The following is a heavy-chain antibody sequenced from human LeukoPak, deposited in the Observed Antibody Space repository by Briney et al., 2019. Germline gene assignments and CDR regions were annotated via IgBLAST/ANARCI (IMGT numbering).Heavy chain of an antibody. V-gene: IGHV4-59*01. CDR2: IYYSGST. CDR3: ARDVWFGDGLDYYYYGMDV. D-gene: IGHD3-10*01. CDR1: GGSISSYY. Sequence: SETLSLTCTVSGGSISSYYWSWIRQPPGKGLEWIGYIYYSGSTNYNPSLKSRVTISVDTSKNQFSLKLSSVTAADTAVYYCARDVWFGDGLDYYYYGMDVWGQGTTVTVSS. J-gene: IGHJ6*02.